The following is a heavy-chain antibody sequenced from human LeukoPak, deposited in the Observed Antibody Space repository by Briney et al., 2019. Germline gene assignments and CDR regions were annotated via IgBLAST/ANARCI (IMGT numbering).Heavy chain of an antibody. CDR1: GFTFSSYW. CDR2: IKQDGSEK. V-gene: IGHV3-7*01. J-gene: IGHJ6*02. Sequence: GGSLRLSCAASGFTFSSYWMSWVRQAPGKGPEWVANIKQDGSEKYYVDSVKGRFTISRDNAKNSLYLQMNSLRAEDTAVYYCARDRDTVPYYYGMDVWGQGTTVTVSS. D-gene: IGHD4-17*01. CDR3: ARDRDTVPYYYGMDV.